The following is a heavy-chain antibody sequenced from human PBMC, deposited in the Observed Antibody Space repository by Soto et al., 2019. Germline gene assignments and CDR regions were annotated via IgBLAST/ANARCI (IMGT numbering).Heavy chain of an antibody. V-gene: IGHV4-61*01. D-gene: IGHD3-10*01. J-gene: IGHJ5*01. Sequence: SETLSLTCTVSGGSVTSGNYYWSWIRQPPGKGLEWIGYINHGGSTNYNPSLKSRVTISVDTSKNQFSLKVRSVTAVDTAVFYCAKRVYGPFDSWGQGTLVTVSS. CDR3: AKRVYGPFDS. CDR1: GGSVTSGNYY. CDR2: INHGGST.